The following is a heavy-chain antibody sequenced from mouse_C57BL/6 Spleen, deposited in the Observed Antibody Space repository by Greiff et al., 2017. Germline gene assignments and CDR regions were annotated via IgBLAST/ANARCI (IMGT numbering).Heavy chain of an antibody. V-gene: IGHV1-52*01. D-gene: IGHD2-1*01. CDR2: IDPSDSET. CDR3: ASYGNYYFDY. CDR1: GYTFTSYW. Sequence: QVQLQQPGAELVRPGSSVKLSCKASGYTFTSYWMHWVKQRPIQGLEWIGNIDPSDSETHYNQKFKDKATLTVDKSSSTAYMQLSSLTSDDSAVYYCASYGNYYFDYWGQGTTLTVSS. J-gene: IGHJ2*01.